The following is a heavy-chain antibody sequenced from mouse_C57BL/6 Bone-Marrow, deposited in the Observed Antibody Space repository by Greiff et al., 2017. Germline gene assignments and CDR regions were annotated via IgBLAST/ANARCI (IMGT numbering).Heavy chain of an antibody. CDR2: ISSGGSYT. CDR1: GFTFSSYG. D-gene: IGHD2-3*01. V-gene: IGHV5-6*02. CDR3: ARRWDGCYPAWFAY. J-gene: IGHJ3*01. Sequence: EVKLVESGGDLVKPGGSLKLSCAASGFTFSSYGMSWVRQTPDKRLEWVATISSGGSYTYYPDSVKGRFTISRDNAKNTLYLQMSRLTSEDTALYYCARRWDGCYPAWFAYWGQGTLVTVSA.